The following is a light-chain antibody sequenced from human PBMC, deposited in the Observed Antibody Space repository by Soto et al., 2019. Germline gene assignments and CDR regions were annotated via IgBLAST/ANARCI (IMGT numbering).Light chain of an antibody. CDR2: TAS. CDR3: HQRAVSPLS. Sequence: DIVLTQSPGTLSLSPGDRAILSCRASQSVGNNYLAWYQQKPGQAPRLLIHTASFRATDIPDRFSGSGSGTDFTLTVSRLEPEDFAIYYCHQRAVSPLSFGQGTTLEI. V-gene: IGKV3-20*01. CDR1: QSVGNNY. J-gene: IGKJ2*01.